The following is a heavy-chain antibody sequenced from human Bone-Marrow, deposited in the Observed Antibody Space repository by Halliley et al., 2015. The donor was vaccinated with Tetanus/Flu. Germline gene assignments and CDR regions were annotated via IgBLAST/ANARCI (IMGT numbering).Heavy chain of an antibody. Sequence: WGGGDNGNTNYAQKFQGRVTMGTDTSTSTAYMELTGLRSDDTAVYYCARDLGLPVTGMTRFDSWGHGTLVIVSS. J-gene: IGHJ5*01. CDR3: ARDLGLPVTGMTRFDS. D-gene: IGHD1-20*01. CDR2: GGGDNGNT. V-gene: IGHV1-18*01.